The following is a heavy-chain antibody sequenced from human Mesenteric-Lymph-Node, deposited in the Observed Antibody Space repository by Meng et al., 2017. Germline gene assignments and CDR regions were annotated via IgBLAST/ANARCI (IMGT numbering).Heavy chain of an antibody. Sequence: GGSLRLSCAASGFTFSSYSMNWVRQAPGKGLEWVSSISSSSSYIYYADSGKGRFTISRDNAKNSLYLQMNSLRAEDTAVYYCARVVGATHYYYGMDVWGQGTMVTVSS. J-gene: IGHJ6*02. CDR3: ARVVGATHYYYGMDV. CDR1: GFTFSSYS. V-gene: IGHV3-21*04. D-gene: IGHD1-26*01. CDR2: ISSSSSYI.